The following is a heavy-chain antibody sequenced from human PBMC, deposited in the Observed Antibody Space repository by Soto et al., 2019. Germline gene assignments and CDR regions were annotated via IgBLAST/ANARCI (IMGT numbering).Heavy chain of an antibody. Sequence: QITLKESGPTLVKPTQTLTLTCTFSGFSLSTHGVGVGWVRQPAGKALEWLALIYWDDDKRYSASLNSRLTINKDTSKNQVVLTMTNMDPVDTATYYCAHAMLYCTGGSCSTLFDSWGQGTLVTVSS. CDR2: IYWDDDK. D-gene: IGHD2-15*01. V-gene: IGHV2-5*02. CDR1: GFSLSTHGVG. CDR3: AHAMLYCTGGSCSTLFDS. J-gene: IGHJ4*02.